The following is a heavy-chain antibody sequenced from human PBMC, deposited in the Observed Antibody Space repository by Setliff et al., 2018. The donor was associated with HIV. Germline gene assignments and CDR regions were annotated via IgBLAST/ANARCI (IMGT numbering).Heavy chain of an antibody. CDR1: RDSINGHW. Sequence: NPSETLSLTCTVSRDSINGHWWSWIQQPPGKGLEWTGSIHYSGITHYNPSLKSRLTMSVDTSKNQVSLKLTSVTAADTAGYYCARYKCINFACVGFDIWGQGTVVTVSS. D-gene: IGHD3-9*01. CDR3: ARYKCINFACVGFDI. CDR2: IHYSGIT. V-gene: IGHV4-59*11. J-gene: IGHJ3*02.